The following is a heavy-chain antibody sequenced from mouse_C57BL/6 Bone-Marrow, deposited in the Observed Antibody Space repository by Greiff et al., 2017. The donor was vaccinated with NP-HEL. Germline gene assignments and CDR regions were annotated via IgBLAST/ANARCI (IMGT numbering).Heavy chain of an antibody. V-gene: IGHV1-81*01. CDR3: AREAGTWFAY. CDR1: GYTFTSYG. J-gene: IGHJ3*01. Sequence: LVESGAELARPGASVKLSCKASGYTFTSYGISWVKQRTGQGLEWIGEIYPRSGNTYYNEKFKGKATLTADKSSSTAYMELRSLTSEDSAVYFCAREAGTWFAYWGQGTLVTVSA. CDR2: IYPRSGNT. D-gene: IGHD3-2*02.